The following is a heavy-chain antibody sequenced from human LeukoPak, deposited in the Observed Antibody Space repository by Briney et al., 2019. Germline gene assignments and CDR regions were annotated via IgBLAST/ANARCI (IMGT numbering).Heavy chain of an antibody. CDR1: GFTFDDYA. D-gene: IGHD6-13*01. J-gene: IGHJ6*02. V-gene: IGHV3-9*01. Sequence: GRSLRLSCAASGFTFDDYAMHWVRQAPGKGLEWVSGISWNSGSIGYADSVKGRFTISRDNAKNSLYLQMNSLRAEDTALYYCAKDLGRRGSSWYPVYYYYGMDVWGQGTTVTVSS. CDR3: AKDLGRRGSSWYPVYYYYGMDV. CDR2: ISWNSGSI.